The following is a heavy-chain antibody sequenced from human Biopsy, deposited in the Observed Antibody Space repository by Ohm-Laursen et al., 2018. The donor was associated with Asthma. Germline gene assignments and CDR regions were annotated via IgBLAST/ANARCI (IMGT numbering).Heavy chain of an antibody. V-gene: IGHV1-69*13. D-gene: IGHD2-2*01. J-gene: IGHJ4*02. CDR3: ARKAGSCISRTCYSLDF. CDR2: INSVFGAT. CDR1: GGTFNTYV. Sequence: ASVKVSCKSLGGTFNTYVIGWARQAPGQGLEWMGGINSVFGATTYPQKFQDRVTITADDSTSTVYMELSSLRSEDTAVYYCARKAGSCISRTCYSLDFWGQGTLVTVSS.